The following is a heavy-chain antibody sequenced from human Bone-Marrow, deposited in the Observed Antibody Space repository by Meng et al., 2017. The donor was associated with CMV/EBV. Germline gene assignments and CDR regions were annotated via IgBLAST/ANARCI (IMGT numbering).Heavy chain of an antibody. V-gene: IGHV3-74*01. Sequence: GGSLRLSCAASGFTFSSYWMHWVRQAPGKGLVWVSRINSDGSSTSYADSVKGRFTISRDNAKNTLYLQMNSLRAEDTAVYYCARDSYYYGSGEGYYYYGMDVWGQGTTVTVSS. CDR2: INSDGSST. J-gene: IGHJ6*02. CDR3: ARDSYYYGSGEGYYYYGMDV. CDR1: GFTFSSYW. D-gene: IGHD3-10*01.